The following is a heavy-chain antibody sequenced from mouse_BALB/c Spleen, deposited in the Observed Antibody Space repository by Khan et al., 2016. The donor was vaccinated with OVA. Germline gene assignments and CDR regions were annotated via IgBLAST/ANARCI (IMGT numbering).Heavy chain of an antibody. J-gene: IGHJ2*01. Sequence: QVQLKQSGAELAKPGASVKMSCKASGYTFTTYWMHWIKQRPGQGLEWIGYINPTYGYTDYNEKFKDKATLTADKSSSTAYMQLSSLTSEDSAVYYCMRGRIGYWGQGTTLTVSS. V-gene: IGHV1-7*01. CDR1: GYTFTTYW. CDR3: MRGRIGY. CDR2: INPTYGYT. D-gene: IGHD1-1*01.